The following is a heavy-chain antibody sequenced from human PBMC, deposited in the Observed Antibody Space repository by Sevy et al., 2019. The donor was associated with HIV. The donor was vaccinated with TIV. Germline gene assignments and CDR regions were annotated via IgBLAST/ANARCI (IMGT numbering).Heavy chain of an antibody. CDR3: ATGDDILTGGEYDY. V-gene: IGHV1-24*01. J-gene: IGHJ4*02. CDR2: FDPEDGET. D-gene: IGHD3-9*01. CDR1: GYTLTELS. Sequence: ASVKVSCKVSGYTLTELSMHWLRQAPGKGLEWMGGFDPEDGETIYAQKFQGRVTMTEDTSTDTAYMELSSLRSEDTAVYYCATGDDILTGGEYDYWGQGTLVTVSS.